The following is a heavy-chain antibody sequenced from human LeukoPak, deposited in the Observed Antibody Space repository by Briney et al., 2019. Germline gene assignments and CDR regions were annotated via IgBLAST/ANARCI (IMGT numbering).Heavy chain of an antibody. D-gene: IGHD2-15*01. J-gene: IGHJ3*02. CDR3: ARGPRATATQAFDI. CDR2: IYTTGST. Sequence: SETLSLTCTVSDGSITNSYWSWIRQPAGKGLEWIRRIYTTGSTNYNPSLNSRVTMSVDTSKNQFSLKLNSVTAADTAVYYCARGPRATATQAFDIWGQGTMVTVSS. V-gene: IGHV4-4*07. CDR1: DGSITNSY.